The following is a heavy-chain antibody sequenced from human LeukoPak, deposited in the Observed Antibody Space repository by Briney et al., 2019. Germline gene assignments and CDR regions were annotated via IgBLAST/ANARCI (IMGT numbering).Heavy chain of an antibody. CDR1: GYTFTGYY. J-gene: IGHJ6*02. Sequence: ASVKVSCKASGYTFTGYYMHWVRQAPGQGLEWMGWINPNSGGTNYAQKFQGRVTMTRDTSISTAYMELSRLRSDDTAVYYCARDRRYSGYDLPTNDYYYGMDVWGQGTTVTVSS. V-gene: IGHV1-2*02. D-gene: IGHD5-12*01. CDR2: INPNSGGT. CDR3: ARDRRYSGYDLPTNDYYYGMDV.